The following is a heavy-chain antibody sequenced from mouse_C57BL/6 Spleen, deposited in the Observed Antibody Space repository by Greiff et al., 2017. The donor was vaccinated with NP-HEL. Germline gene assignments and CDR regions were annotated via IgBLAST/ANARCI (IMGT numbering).Heavy chain of an antibody. J-gene: IGHJ4*01. CDR1: GYTFTDYY. CDR3: ARSHYSNNGYAMDY. V-gene: IGHV1-75*01. Sequence: QVQLKQSGPELVKPGASVKISCKASGYTFTDYYINWVKQRPGQGLEWIGWIFPGRGSTYYNEKFKGKATLTVDKSSSTAYMLLSSLTSEDSAVYFCARSHYSNNGYAMDYWGQGTSVTVSS. CDR2: IFPGRGST. D-gene: IGHD2-5*01.